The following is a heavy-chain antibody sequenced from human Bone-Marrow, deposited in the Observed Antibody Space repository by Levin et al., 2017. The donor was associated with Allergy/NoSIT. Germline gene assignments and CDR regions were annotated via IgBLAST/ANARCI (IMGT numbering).Heavy chain of an antibody. D-gene: IGHD1-1*01. Sequence: DSVKGRFNISRDNFKNTLYLQMDSLRVEDTGVYYCVRGSNTGYYYGMDVWGQGTTVTVSS. V-gene: IGHV3-30*07. CDR3: VRGSNTGYYYGMDV. J-gene: IGHJ6*02.